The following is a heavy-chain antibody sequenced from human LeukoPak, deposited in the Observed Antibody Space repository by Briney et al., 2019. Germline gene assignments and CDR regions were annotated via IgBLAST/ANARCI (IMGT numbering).Heavy chain of an antibody. V-gene: IGHV3-21*05. J-gene: IGHJ4*02. Sequence: PGGSLRPSCATSGFIFSSYSLMWVRQAPGKGLEWIAYIGSSGSYIHYAESVRGRFIISRDNAKRSVDLTMNSLRAEDSAVYFCARIRDSRVPLDFWGQGTQVAVSS. CDR1: GFIFSSYS. CDR3: ARIRDSRVPLDF. D-gene: IGHD3-10*01. CDR2: IGSSGSYI.